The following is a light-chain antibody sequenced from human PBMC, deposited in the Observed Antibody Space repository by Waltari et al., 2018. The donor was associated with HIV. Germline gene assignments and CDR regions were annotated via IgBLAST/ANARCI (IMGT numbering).Light chain of an antibody. Sequence: QAGLTQPPPVSKGLSQTATLTCTRDSNNVGNHGENWLHQHQGPPPNPPFYKNNNRPSGISEGFSASKSGNTASLTITGLQPEDEADYFCSAWDRSLSAVIFGGGTTLIVL. CDR2: KNN. J-gene: IGLJ2*01. CDR3: SAWDRSLSAVI. V-gene: IGLV10-54*04. CDR1: SNNVGNHG.